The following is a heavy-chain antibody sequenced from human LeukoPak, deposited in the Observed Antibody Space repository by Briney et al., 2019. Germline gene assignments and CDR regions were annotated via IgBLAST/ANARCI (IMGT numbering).Heavy chain of an antibody. CDR1: GFTFSSYE. CDR2: ISSSGSTI. D-gene: IGHD3-10*01. J-gene: IGHJ4*02. V-gene: IGHV3-48*03. CDR3: AREYFFGSGSYYNGY. Sequence: PGGSLRLSCAASGFTFSSYEMNWVRQAPGKGLEWVSYISSSGSTIYYADSVKGRFTISRDNAKNSLYLQMNSLRAEDTAVYYCAREYFFGSGSYYNGYWGQGALVTVSS.